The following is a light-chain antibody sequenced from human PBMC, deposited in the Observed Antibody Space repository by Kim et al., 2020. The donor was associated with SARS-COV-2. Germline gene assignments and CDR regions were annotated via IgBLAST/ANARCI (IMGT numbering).Light chain of an antibody. J-gene: IGKJ4*01. CDR2: AAS. Sequence: SRGERATLSCRASQSVSSSYLAWYQQKPGQAPRLLIYAASSRATGIPDRFSGSGSGTDFTLTISRLEPEDLAVYYCQHYGSSRLTFGGGTKVDI. V-gene: IGKV3-20*01. CDR1: QSVSSSY. CDR3: QHYGSSRLT.